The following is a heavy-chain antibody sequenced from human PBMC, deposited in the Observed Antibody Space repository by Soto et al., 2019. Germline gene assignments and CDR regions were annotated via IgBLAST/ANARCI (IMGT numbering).Heavy chain of an antibody. CDR1: GYTITDNY. CDR3: ARAPKVYGSSLAT. J-gene: IGHJ5*02. CDR2: INPNSGGT. D-gene: IGHD6-19*01. V-gene: IGHV1-2*02. Sequence: ASVKVSCKSSGYTITDNYLHWVRQAPGQGLEWMGWINPNSGGTNYAQTFQGRVTMTRDTSISTAYMELSRLRSDDTAVFYCARAPKVYGSSLATWGQGTPVTVSS.